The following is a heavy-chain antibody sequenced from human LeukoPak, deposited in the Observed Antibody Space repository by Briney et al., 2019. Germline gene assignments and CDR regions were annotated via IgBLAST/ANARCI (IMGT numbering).Heavy chain of an antibody. CDR1: GGSISSYY. CDR2: IYYSGST. V-gene: IGHV4-59*12. J-gene: IGHJ4*02. CDR3: ARLANLRNFDY. Sequence: SETLSLTCTVSGGSISSYYWSWIRQPPGKGLEWIGYIYYSGSTNYNPSLKSRVTISVDTSKNQFSLKLSSVTAADTAVYYCARLANLRNFDYWGQGTLVTVSS.